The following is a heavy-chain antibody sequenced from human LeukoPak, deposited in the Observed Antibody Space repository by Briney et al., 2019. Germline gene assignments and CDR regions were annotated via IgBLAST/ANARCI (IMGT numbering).Heavy chain of an antibody. V-gene: IGHV3-48*03. CDR2: ISSSGSTR. CDR3: AREALTDTAFGPYDY. J-gene: IGHJ4*02. Sequence: GGSLRLSCAAPGYTFSSYEMNWVRQAPGKGLEWVSYISSSGSTRYYVDSVMGRFTLSRDKAKKSLYLQMNSLRVEDTAVYYCAREALTDTAFGPYDYWGRGTLVTVSS. CDR1: GYTFSSYE. D-gene: IGHD5-18*01.